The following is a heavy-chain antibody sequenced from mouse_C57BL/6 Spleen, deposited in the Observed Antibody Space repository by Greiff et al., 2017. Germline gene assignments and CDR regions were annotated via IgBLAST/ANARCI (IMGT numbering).Heavy chain of an antibody. D-gene: IGHD4-1*01. Sequence: DVKLVESGPGLVKPSQSLSLTCSVTGYSITSGYYWNWIRQFPGNKLEWMGYISYDGSNNYNPSLKNRISITRDTSKNQFFLKLNSVTTEDTATYYCARGGTDAMDYWGQGTSVTVSS. J-gene: IGHJ4*01. V-gene: IGHV3-6*01. CDR2: ISYDGSN. CDR3: ARGGTDAMDY. CDR1: GYSITSGYY.